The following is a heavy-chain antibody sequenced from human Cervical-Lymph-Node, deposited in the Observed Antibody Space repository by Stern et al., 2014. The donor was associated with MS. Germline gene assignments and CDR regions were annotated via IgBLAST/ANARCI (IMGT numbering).Heavy chain of an antibody. CDR2: FDPEDGET. J-gene: IGHJ6*02. D-gene: IGHD3-3*01. Sequence: QVQLVQSGAEVKKPGASVKVSCKVSGYTLTELSMHWVRQAPGKGLELMGGFDPEDGETIYAQKFQGRVTMTEDTSTDTAYMELSSLRSEDTAVYYCATDRDDFRSGYSAPTKGYGLDVWGQGTTVTVTS. V-gene: IGHV1-24*01. CDR3: ATDRDDFRSGYSAPTKGYGLDV. CDR1: GYTLTELS.